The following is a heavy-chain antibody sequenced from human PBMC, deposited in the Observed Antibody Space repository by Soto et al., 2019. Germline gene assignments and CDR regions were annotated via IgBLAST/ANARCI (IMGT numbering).Heavy chain of an antibody. J-gene: IGHJ6*02. V-gene: IGHV3-64*02. CDR3: ARGYQLVMNYYYYGMDV. CDR1: GFTFSSHT. D-gene: IGHD6-6*01. CDR2: VSSNGGST. Sequence: GGSLRLSCAAFGFTFSSHTMHWVRQAPGKGLEYVSTVSSNGGSTYYADSVRGRFTISRDNSKNTLYLQMGSLRAEDMAVYYCARGYQLVMNYYYYGMDVWGQGTTVTVPS.